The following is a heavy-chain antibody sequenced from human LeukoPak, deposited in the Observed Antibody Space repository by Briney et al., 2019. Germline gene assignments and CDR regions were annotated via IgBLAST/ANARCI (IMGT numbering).Heavy chain of an antibody. Sequence: SVKVSCKASGGTFNSYAISWVRQAPGQGLEWMGRIIPILGIANYAQKFQGRVTITADKSTSTAYMELSSLRSEDTAVYYCAREMPRWEDWGQGTLVTVSS. V-gene: IGHV1-69*04. CDR3: AREMPRWED. CDR1: GGTFNSYA. D-gene: IGHD1-26*01. CDR2: IIPILGIA. J-gene: IGHJ4*02.